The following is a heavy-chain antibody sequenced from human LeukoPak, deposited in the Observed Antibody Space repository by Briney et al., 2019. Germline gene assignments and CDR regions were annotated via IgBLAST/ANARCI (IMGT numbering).Heavy chain of an antibody. Sequence: GGSLRLSCVASGFTFSSYWMSWVRQAPGEGLEWVANIKQDGSEKYYVDSVKGRFTISRDNAKNSLYLQMNSLRAEDTAVYYCARERYSGSYFIPDDAFDIWGQGTMVTVSS. J-gene: IGHJ3*02. V-gene: IGHV3-7*01. CDR2: IKQDGSEK. D-gene: IGHD1-26*01. CDR1: GFTFSSYW. CDR3: ARERYSGSYFIPDDAFDI.